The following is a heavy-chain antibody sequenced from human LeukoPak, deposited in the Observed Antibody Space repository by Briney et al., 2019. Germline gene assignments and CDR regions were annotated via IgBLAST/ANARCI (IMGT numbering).Heavy chain of an antibody. D-gene: IGHD1-20*01. J-gene: IGHJ6*03. V-gene: IGHV4-34*01. CDR2: INHSGST. CDR1: GGSFSGYY. Sequence: SETLSLTCAVYGGSFSGYYWSWIRQPPGKGLEWIGEINHSGSTNYNPSLKSRVTISVDTSKNQFSLKLSSVTAADTAVYYCARSRKGTYNWNLYYYYMDVWGKGTTVTISS. CDR3: ARSRKGTYNWNLYYYYMDV.